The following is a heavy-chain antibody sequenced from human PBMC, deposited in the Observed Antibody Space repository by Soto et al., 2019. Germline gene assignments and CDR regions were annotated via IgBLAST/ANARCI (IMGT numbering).Heavy chain of an antibody. CDR2: INTDGSIT. Sequence: PGGSLRLSCAASGLIFSNYKMHWVRQAPGKGLVWVSRINTDGSITDYADSVKGRFTVSRDNPKNTLYLQMNSLRAEDTAVYYCARDTDGLHXWGQGTPVTVSS. J-gene: IGHJ4*02. V-gene: IGHV3-74*01. CDR3: ARDTDGLHX. CDR1: GLIFSNYK.